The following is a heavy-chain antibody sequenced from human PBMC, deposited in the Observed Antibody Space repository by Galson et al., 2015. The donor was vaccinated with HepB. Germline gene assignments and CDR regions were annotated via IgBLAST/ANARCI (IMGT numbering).Heavy chain of an antibody. D-gene: IGHD3-22*01. CDR1: GFTFISYA. CDR2: ISYDGSNK. V-gene: IGHV3-30*03. CDR3: AREVGRGVYYDGGGGYYFDY. J-gene: IGHJ4*02. Sequence: SLRLSCAASGFTFISYAMHWVRQAPGKGLEWVAVISYDGSNKYYADSVKGRFTISRDNSKNTVYLQMNSLMTEDTAIYYCAREVGRGVYYDGGGGYYFDYWGQGTLVTVSS.